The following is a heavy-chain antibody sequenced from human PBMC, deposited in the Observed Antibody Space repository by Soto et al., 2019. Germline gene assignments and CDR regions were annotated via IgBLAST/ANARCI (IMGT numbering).Heavy chain of an antibody. Sequence: GWLRRSGAASGSTFSRYAMNWVRQAPGKGLEWVSGISGSGGTRYYADSVKVRFTISRDNSKGILYLQMTRLRADDTAVYYSAKDHYPVGVVPATNGMDVWGQGTTVTVSS. CDR2: ISGSGGTR. V-gene: IGHV3-23*01. J-gene: IGHJ6*02. CDR1: GSTFSRYA. D-gene: IGHD2-2*01. CDR3: AKDHYPVGVVPATNGMDV.